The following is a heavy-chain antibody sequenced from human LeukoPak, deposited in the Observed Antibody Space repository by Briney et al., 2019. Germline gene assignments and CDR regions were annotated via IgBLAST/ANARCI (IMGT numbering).Heavy chain of an antibody. CDR3: AKGLGVASLIVDALDM. J-gene: IGHJ3*02. D-gene: IGHD3/OR15-3a*01. V-gene: IGHV3-9*03. CDR1: GFTFHDYA. CDR2: ITWNSGSV. Sequence: GGSLRLSCASSGFTFHDYAMHWVRQVPGKGLEWVSGITWNSGSVLYADSVRGRFTISRDNAKNSLYLQMNSLRPEDMAFYYCAKGLGVASLIVDALDMWGQGTMVTV.